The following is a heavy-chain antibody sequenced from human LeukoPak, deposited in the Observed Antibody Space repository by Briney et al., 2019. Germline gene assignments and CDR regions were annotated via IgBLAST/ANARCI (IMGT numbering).Heavy chain of an antibody. CDR1: GGSISSSSYY. D-gene: IGHD5-12*01. V-gene: IGHV4-39*01. Sequence: SETLSPTCTVSGGSISSSSYYWGWIRQPPGKGLEWIGSIYYSGSTYYNPSLKSRVTISVDTSKNQFSLKLSSVTAADTAVYYCARLGYSGYTRYFDYWGQGTLVTVSS. J-gene: IGHJ4*02. CDR3: ARLGYSGYTRYFDY. CDR2: IYYSGST.